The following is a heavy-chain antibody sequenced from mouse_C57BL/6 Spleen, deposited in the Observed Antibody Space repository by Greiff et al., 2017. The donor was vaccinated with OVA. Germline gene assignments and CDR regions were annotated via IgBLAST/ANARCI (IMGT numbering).Heavy chain of an antibody. CDR2: IHPNSGST. CDR3: ARSIYYGYEAFGAY. V-gene: IGHV1-64*01. Sequence: QVQLQQPGAELVKPGASVKLSCKASGYTFTSYWMHWVKQRPGQGLEWIGMIHPNSGSTNYNEKFKSKATLTVDKSSSTAYMQLSSLTSEDSAVYYCARSIYYGYEAFGAYWGQGTLVTVSA. J-gene: IGHJ3*01. CDR1: GYTFTSYW. D-gene: IGHD2-2*01.